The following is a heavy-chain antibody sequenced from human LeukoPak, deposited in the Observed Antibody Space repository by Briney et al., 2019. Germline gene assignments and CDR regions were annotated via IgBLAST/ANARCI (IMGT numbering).Heavy chain of an antibody. V-gene: IGHV1-69*05. CDR3: ARGEGYCSGGSCLVDY. CDR1: GGTFSSYA. D-gene: IGHD2-15*01. CDR2: IIPIFGTA. Sequence: SVKVSCKASGGTFSSYAISWVRQAPGQGLEWMGRIIPIFGTANYAQKFQGRVTITTDESTSTAYMELSSLRSEDTAVYYCARGEGYCSGGSCLVDYWGQGTLVTVSS. J-gene: IGHJ4*02.